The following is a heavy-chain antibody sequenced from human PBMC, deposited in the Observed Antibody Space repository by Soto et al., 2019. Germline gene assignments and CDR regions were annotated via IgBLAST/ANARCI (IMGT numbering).Heavy chain of an antibody. CDR3: SRPRGNYNDSSAYDPDY. CDR1: GFSLHTSGVG. D-gene: IGHD3-22*01. CDR2: IYWHDDK. Sequence: GTGPKPVTPTQPLTLACTFSGFSLHTSGVGVGWIRQPPGKALQWLALIYWHDDKRYSPPLKSRLTITKDTSKNQVVLTGTNMDPVDTATYYCSRPRGNYNDSSAYDPDYWGQGTLVTVSS. J-gene: IGHJ4*02. V-gene: IGHV2-5*01.